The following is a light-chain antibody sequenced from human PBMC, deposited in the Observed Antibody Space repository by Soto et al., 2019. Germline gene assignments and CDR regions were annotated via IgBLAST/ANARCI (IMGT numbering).Light chain of an antibody. CDR3: QQFHNYPWT. Sequence: DVQLTQSPSFLSASVGDRVTITCRASQGITNYLAWYQQKPGKAPKPLIYTASTLQSGVPSRFSGSGAGAEFTLTITGLQPEDFETYFCQQFHNYPWTFGQGTKVDIK. CDR1: QGITNY. V-gene: IGKV1-9*01. J-gene: IGKJ1*01. CDR2: TAS.